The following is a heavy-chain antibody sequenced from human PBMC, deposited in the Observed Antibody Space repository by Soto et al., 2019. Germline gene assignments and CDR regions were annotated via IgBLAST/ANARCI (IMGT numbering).Heavy chain of an antibody. CDR2: VNHNTGDT. J-gene: IGHJ4*02. CDR3: ARAPRPAAIAVLDH. Sequence: QVQLVQSGTEVKTSWASVKVSCKASGYSFTSYDINWLRQATGQGPEGMGWVNHNTGDTGLAQRFQDRVTLSSDTSINTAYVEVSSLRPDDTAIYFCARAPRPAAIAVLDHWGQGTLVAVSS. D-gene: IGHD6-19*01. CDR1: GYSFTSYD. V-gene: IGHV1-8*01.